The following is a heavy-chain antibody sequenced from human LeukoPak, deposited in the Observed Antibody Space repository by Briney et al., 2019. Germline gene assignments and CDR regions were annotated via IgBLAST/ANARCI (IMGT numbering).Heavy chain of an antibody. CDR2: ISTSGDNT. CDR3: ARKVYHRFDY. J-gene: IGHJ4*02. D-gene: IGHD2-2*01. Sequence: PGGSLRLSCAAPGFTFSSYAMTWVRRAPGKGLEWVSAISTSGDNTYYADSVRGRFTISRDNSKNTLYLQMNSLRADDAAVYYCARKVYHRFDYWGQGTLVTVSS. V-gene: IGHV3-23*01. CDR1: GFTFSSYA.